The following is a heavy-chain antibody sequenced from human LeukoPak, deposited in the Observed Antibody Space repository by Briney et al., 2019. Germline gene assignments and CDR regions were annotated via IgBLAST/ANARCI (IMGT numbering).Heavy chain of an antibody. J-gene: IGHJ4*02. CDR2: IYYSGST. V-gene: IGHV4-59*12. CDR3: ARESSQGGFDY. Sequence: SETLSLTCTVSGGSISSYYWSWIRQPPGKGLEWIGYIYYSGSTYYNPSLKSRVTISVDTSKNQFSLKLSSVTAADTAVYYCARESSQGGFDYWGQGTLVTVSS. CDR1: GGSISSYY. D-gene: IGHD6-13*01.